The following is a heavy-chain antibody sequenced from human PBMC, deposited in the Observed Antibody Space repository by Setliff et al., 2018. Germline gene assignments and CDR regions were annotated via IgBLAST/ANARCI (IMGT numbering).Heavy chain of an antibody. CDR2: ISNSGIT. CDR1: NGSINDYF. J-gene: IGHJ6*02. CDR3: ARDTRIGDYYYYYGMDV. D-gene: IGHD2-15*01. V-gene: IGHV4-59*01. Sequence: SETLSLTCTVSNGSINDYFWTWIRQPPGKELEWIGYISNSGITKYNPALKGRVSISLDTSNNQFSLRLSSVTAADTALYYCARDTRIGDYYYYYGMDVWGQGTTVTVSS.